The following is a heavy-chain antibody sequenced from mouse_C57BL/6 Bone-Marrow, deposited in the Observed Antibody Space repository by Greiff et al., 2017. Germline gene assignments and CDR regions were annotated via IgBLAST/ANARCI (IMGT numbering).Heavy chain of an antibody. D-gene: IGHD4-1*01. J-gene: IGHJ2*01. CDR1: GYTFTDYN. CDR2: INPNNGGT. Sequence: EVQLKESGPELVKPGASVKIPCKASGYTFTDYNMDWVKQSHGQSLEWIGGINPNNGGTIYNQKFKGKATLTVDKSSSTAYMQLRSLTSADAAVYYCAGGGITGDYFDYWGRGTTLTVSS. V-gene: IGHV1-18*01. CDR3: AGGGITGDYFDY.